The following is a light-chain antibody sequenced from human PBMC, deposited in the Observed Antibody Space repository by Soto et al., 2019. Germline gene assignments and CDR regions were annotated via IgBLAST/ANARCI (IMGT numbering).Light chain of an antibody. CDR3: QHRNNWQWT. CDR2: GAS. Sequence: EVVLTQSPATLSLSPGERATLSCRASENVRTFVDWYQQKPGQAPRLLIYGASNRATGIPPRFSGSGSGTDFTLTISGLEPEDFAVYYCQHRNNWQWTFGQGTKVDIK. J-gene: IGKJ1*01. V-gene: IGKV3-11*01. CDR1: ENVRTF.